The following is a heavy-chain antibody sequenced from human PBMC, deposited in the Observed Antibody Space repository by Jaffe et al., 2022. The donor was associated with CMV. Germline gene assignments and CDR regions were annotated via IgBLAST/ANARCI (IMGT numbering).Heavy chain of an antibody. CDR3: ARSDSSGWYSFDY. Sequence: EVHLVESGGGLVKPGGSLRLSCAASGFTFSDYTMNWVRQAPGKGLEWVSSISITSEYIYYLDSVKGRFTISRDNANDSLFLHMSSLRVDDTAVYYCARSDSSGWYSFDYWGRGTLVTVSS. CDR2: ISITSEYI. CDR1: GFTFSDYT. D-gene: IGHD6-19*01. J-gene: IGHJ4*02. V-gene: IGHV3-21*01.